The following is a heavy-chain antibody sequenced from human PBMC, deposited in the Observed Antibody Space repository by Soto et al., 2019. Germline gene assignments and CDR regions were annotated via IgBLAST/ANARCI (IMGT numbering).Heavy chain of an antibody. CDR2: IYYSGST. J-gene: IGHJ4*02. D-gene: IGHD2-2*01. CDR3: ARYCISTSCYSGFDY. Sequence: SKTLTLSCTVPSGSISSSRYSRGWIRKPPGKGLEWIGSIYYSGSTYYNPSLKSRVTISVDTSKNQFSLKLSSVTAADTAVYYCARYCISTSCYSGFDYWGQGTLVTVS. V-gene: IGHV4-39*01. CDR1: SGSISSSRYS.